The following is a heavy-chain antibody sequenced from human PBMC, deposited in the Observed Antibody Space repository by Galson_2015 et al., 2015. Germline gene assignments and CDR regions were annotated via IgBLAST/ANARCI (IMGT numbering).Heavy chain of an antibody. D-gene: IGHD3-22*01. CDR3: ARDPDYYDSSGYPYYFDY. Sequence: SLRLSCAASGFTFSSYAMSWVRLAPGKGLEWVSAISGSGGSTFHADSVKGRFTISRDNSKNTLYLQMNSLRAEDTAVYYCARDPDYYDSSGYPYYFDYWGQGTLVTVSS. V-gene: IGHV3-23*01. CDR1: GFTFSSYA. J-gene: IGHJ4*02. CDR2: ISGSGGST.